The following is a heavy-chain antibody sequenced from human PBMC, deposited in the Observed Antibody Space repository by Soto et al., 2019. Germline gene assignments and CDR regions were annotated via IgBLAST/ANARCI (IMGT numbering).Heavy chain of an antibody. J-gene: IGHJ5*02. Sequence: SETLSLTCAVYGGSFSGYYWSWIRQPPGKGLEWIGEINHSGSTNYNPSLKSRVTISVDTSKNQFSLKLSSVTAADTAVYYCARHPLRTWFDPWGQGTLVTVSS. CDR3: ARHPLRTWFDP. D-gene: IGHD3-16*01. V-gene: IGHV4-34*01. CDR2: INHSGST. CDR1: GGSFSGYY.